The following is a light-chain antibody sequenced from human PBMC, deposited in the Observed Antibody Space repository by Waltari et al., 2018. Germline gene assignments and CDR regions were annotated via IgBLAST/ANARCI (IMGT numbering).Light chain of an antibody. J-gene: IGLJ2*01. CDR3: QSYDRSLSVV. CDR2: GNN. Sequence: QSALTQPPSVSGAPGQRVTISCTGSGSNIGAGYDVHWYQQFPGTVPKLLLSGNNNRPSGVPYRFSASKTGTSASLAITGLQAEDEAEYYCQSYDRSLSVVFGGGTKLTVL. CDR1: GSNIGAGYD. V-gene: IGLV1-40*01.